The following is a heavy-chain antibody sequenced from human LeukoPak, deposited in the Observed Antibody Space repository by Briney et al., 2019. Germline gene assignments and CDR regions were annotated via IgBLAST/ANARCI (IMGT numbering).Heavy chain of an antibody. D-gene: IGHD3-3*01. CDR3: ARGSKLRFLEWSVGAAPETIDY. CDR1: RYTFTGYY. J-gene: IGHJ4*02. CDR2: INPNSGTT. Sequence: ASVKVSCKASRYTFTGYYIHWVRQAPGQGLEWMGWINPNSGTTKNAQKFQGRVTMTRDTSISTAYMELSRLRSDDTAVYYCARGSKLRFLEWSVGAAPETIDYWGQGTLVTVSS. V-gene: IGHV1-2*02.